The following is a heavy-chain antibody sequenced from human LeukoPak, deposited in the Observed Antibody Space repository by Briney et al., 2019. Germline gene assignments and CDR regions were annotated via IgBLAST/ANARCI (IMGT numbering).Heavy chain of an antibody. CDR2: ISGSGGST. Sequence: TGGSLRLSCAGFGFTFSNYWMSWIRQAPGKGLEWVSAISGSGGSTYYADSVKGRFTISRDNSKNTLYLQMNSLRAEDAAVYYCAKDPDYSTDYYGMDVWGQGTTVTVSS. J-gene: IGHJ6*02. V-gene: IGHV3-23*01. D-gene: IGHD4-11*01. CDR3: AKDPDYSTDYYGMDV. CDR1: GFTFSNYW.